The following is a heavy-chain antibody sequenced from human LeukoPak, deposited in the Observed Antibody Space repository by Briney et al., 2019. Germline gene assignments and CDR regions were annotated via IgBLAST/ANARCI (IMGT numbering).Heavy chain of an antibody. CDR2: ITAYNGNT. CDR3: ARDLPTSGGDYYPTFDY. Sequence: GASVKVSCKASGYTFSSYVITWVRQAPGQGLEWMGWITAYNGNTNYAQKLQGRVTMTTDTSTSTAYMELRSLRSDDTAVYYCARDLPTSGGDYYPTFDYWGQGTLVTVSS. CDR1: GYTFSSYV. J-gene: IGHJ4*02. V-gene: IGHV1-18*01. D-gene: IGHD2-21*02.